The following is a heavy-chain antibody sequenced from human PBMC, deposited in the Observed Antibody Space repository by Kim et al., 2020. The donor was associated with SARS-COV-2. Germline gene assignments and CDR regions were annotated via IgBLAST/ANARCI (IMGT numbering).Heavy chain of an antibody. V-gene: IGHV4-34*01. CDR2: INHSGST. CDR3: ARAWIQLWSGGRDFDP. Sequence: SETLSLTCAVYGGSFSGYYWSWIRQPPGKGLEWIGEINHSGSTNYNPSLKSRVTISVDTSKNQFSLKLSSVTAADTAVYYCARAWIQLWSGGRDFDPWGQGTLVTVSS. J-gene: IGHJ5*02. CDR1: GGSFSGYY. D-gene: IGHD5-18*01.